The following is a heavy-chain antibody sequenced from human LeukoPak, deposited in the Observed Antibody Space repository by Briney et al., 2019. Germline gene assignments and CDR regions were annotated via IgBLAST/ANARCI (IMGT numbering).Heavy chain of an antibody. CDR1: GGSISSGGYY. CDR2: IYYSGST. J-gene: IGHJ3*02. Sequence: SEALSVTCTVSGGSISSGGYYWSWIRLHPGKGLEWIGYIYYSGSTYYNPSLKSPITISVDTSKNQFSLKLSSVTAADTAVYYCARVLGATDAFDIWGQGTMVTVSS. CDR3: ARVLGATDAFDI. D-gene: IGHD3-3*01. V-gene: IGHV4-31*01.